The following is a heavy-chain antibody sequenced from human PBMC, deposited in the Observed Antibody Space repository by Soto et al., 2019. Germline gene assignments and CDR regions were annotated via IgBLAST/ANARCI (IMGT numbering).Heavy chain of an antibody. V-gene: IGHV4-39*01. CDR1: GGSISSSSYY. J-gene: IGHJ4*02. CDR2: IYYSGST. D-gene: IGHD6-13*01. Sequence: QLQLQESGPGLLKPSETLSLTCTVSGGSISSSSYYWGWIRQPPGKGLEWIGSIYYSGSTYYNPPLKSRVTITRDTSKNQFSLKLRPVPAAATAVYICARRGRSSWYGYWGQGTLVTVSS. CDR3: ARRGRSSWYGY.